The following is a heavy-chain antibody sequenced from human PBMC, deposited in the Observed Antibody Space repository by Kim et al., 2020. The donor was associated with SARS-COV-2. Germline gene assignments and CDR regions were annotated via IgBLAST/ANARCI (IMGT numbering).Heavy chain of an antibody. Sequence: SETLSLTCTVSGGSISSSSYYWGWIRQPPGKGLEWIGSIYYSGSTYYNPSLKSRVTISVDTSKNQFSLKLSSVTAADTAVYYCARVGGTLRYFDWLLSRPLDYWGQGTLVTVSS. D-gene: IGHD3-9*01. CDR3: ARVGGTLRYFDWLLSRPLDY. J-gene: IGHJ4*02. CDR1: GGSISSSSYY. V-gene: IGHV4-39*07. CDR2: IYYSGST.